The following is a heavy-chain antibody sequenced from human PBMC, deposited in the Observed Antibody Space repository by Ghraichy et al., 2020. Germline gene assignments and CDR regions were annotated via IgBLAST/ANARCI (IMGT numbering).Heavy chain of an antibody. V-gene: IGHV4-39*01. J-gene: IGHJ4*02. CDR1: GGSISSSSYY. CDR3: ARPSSSGWYGTDY. Sequence: SETLSLTCTVSGGSISSSSYYWGWIRQPPGKGLEWIGSIYYSGSTYYNPSLKSRVTISVDTSKNQFSLKLSSVTAADTAVYYCARPSSSGWYGTDYWGQGTLVTVSS. CDR2: IYYSGST. D-gene: IGHD6-19*01.